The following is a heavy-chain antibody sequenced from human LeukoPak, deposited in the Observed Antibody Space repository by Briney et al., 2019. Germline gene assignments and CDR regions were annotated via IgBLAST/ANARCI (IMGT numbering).Heavy chain of an antibody. CDR3: AGEYAAPAGY. CDR2: IYSDGSA. V-gene: IGHV3-66*01. CDR1: GFTVSSNY. Sequence: GGSLRLSCAASGFTVSSNYMSRVRQAPGKGLEWVSVIYSDGSAYYADSVMGRFTISRDNSKNTLYLQMNSLRAEDTAVYYCAGEYAAPAGYWGQGTLVTVSS. J-gene: IGHJ4*02. D-gene: IGHD1-1*01.